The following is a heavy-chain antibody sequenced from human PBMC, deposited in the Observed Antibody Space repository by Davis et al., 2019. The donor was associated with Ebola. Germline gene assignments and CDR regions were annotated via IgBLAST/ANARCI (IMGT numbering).Heavy chain of an antibody. Sequence: SVKVSCKTSGGTFSTYPISWVRQAPGQGLEWVGGIIPIYATPNYAQKFQGRVTITADESSTTVHLELSGLKSDDTAVFYCAGGELHPGFFYNMEVWGRGTAIIVS. CDR3: AGGELHPGFFYNMEV. CDR2: IIPIYATP. V-gene: IGHV1-69*13. J-gene: IGHJ6*03. D-gene: IGHD5-24*01. CDR1: GGTFSTYP.